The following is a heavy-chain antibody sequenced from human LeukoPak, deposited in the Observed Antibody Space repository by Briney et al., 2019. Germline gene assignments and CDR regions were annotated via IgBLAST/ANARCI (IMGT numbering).Heavy chain of an antibody. J-gene: IGHJ4*02. Sequence: SETLSLTCTVSGGSIGNFYWNWIRQPAGKGLEWIGRIFTTGSTNYNPSLKSRVTMSVDTSKNQFSLKLRSVTAADTAVYYCARHQGWLQWEYWGQGTLVTVSS. CDR1: GGSIGNFY. V-gene: IGHV4-4*07. CDR3: ARHQGWLQWEY. CDR2: IFTTGST. D-gene: IGHD5-24*01.